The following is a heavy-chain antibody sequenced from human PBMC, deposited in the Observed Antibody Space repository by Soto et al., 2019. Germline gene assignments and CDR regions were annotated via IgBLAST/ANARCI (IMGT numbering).Heavy chain of an antibody. Sequence: QVQLVESGGGVVQPGRSLRLSCEASGFTFSSYGMHWVRQAPGKGLEWVAVIWYDGSNTYYADSVKGRITISRDNSKNPLSLQMNSLRAEDTAVYYCALMTTVTTGPFDYWGQGTQVTVSS. CDR3: ALMTTVTTGPFDY. CDR2: IWYDGSNT. J-gene: IGHJ4*02. D-gene: IGHD4-17*01. CDR1: GFTFSSYG. V-gene: IGHV3-33*01.